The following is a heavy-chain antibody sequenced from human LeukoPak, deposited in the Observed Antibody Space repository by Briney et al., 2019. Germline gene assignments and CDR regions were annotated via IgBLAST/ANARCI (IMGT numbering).Heavy chain of an antibody. J-gene: IGHJ3*02. Sequence: PSETLSLTCTVSGGSISSGGYYWSWIRQHPGKGLEWIGYIYYSGSTYYNPSLKSRVTISVDTSKNQFSLKLSSVTAADTAVYYCARGHWYYDFWSGYYNDAFDIWGQGTMVTVSS. CDR3: ARGHWYYDFWSGYYNDAFDI. V-gene: IGHV4-31*03. CDR2: IYYSGST. D-gene: IGHD3-3*01. CDR1: GGSISSGGYY.